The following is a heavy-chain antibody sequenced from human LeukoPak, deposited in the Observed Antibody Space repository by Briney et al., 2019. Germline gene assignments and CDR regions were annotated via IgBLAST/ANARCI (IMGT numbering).Heavy chain of an antibody. CDR3: AKGKDSVAGATNDY. CDR2: ISSSGTYK. CDR1: GFTFSSYS. D-gene: IGHD6-19*01. J-gene: IGHJ4*02. V-gene: IGHV3-21*01. Sequence: GGSLRLSCAVSGFTFSSYSMSWVRQAPGKGLEWVSSISSSGTYKYYADSVKGRFTISRDDAKNSLYLQMNSLRAEDTAVYYCAKGKDSVAGATNDYWGQGTLVTVSS.